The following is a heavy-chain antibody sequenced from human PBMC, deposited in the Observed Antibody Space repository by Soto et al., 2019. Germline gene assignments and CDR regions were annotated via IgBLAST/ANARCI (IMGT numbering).Heavy chain of an antibody. V-gene: IGHV4-34*01. D-gene: IGHD3-10*01. J-gene: IGHJ4*02. CDR1: GGSFSGYY. CDR2: INHSGST. CDR3: ARVPEGFGELYFDY. Sequence: SETLSLTCAVYGGSFSGYYWSWIRQPPGKGLEWIGEINHSGSTNYNPSLKSRVTISVDTSKNQFSLKLSSVTAADTAVYYCARVPEGFGELYFDYWGQGTLVT.